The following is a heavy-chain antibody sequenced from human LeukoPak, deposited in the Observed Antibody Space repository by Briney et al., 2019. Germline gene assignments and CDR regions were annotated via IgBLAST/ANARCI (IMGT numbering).Heavy chain of an antibody. V-gene: IGHV4-39*01. CDR1: GGSISSSSYY. CDR3: ARHFWRATAFDP. Sequence: SETLSLTCTVSGGSISSSSYYWGWTRQPPGKGLEWIGSNYYGGSTYYNPSLKSRVTISVDTSKNQFSLKLSSVTAADTAVYYCARHFWRATAFDPWGQGTLVTVSS. J-gene: IGHJ5*02. CDR2: NYYGGST. D-gene: IGHD3-3*01.